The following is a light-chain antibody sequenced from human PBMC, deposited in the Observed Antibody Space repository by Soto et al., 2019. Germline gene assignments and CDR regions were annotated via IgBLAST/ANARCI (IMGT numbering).Light chain of an antibody. Sequence: QSVLTQPASVSGSPGQSITISCTGTSSDVGSYNLVSWYQQHPGKAPKLMIYEVSKRPSGVSNRFSGSKSGNTASLTISGLQAEDEADYYCYSCAGSSTFVFGTGTKVTFL. CDR1: SSDVGSYNL. CDR3: YSCAGSSTFV. V-gene: IGLV2-23*02. CDR2: EVS. J-gene: IGLJ1*01.